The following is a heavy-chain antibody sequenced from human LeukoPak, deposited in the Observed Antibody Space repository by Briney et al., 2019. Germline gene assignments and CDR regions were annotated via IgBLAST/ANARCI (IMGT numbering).Heavy chain of an antibody. CDR2: ISSSSTTT. J-gene: IGHJ5*02. CDR1: GFTFSSYS. D-gene: IGHD3-10*01. CDR3: ARDRGKEGFDP. V-gene: IGHV3-48*01. Sequence: GGSLRLSCAASGFTFSSYSMNWVRQAPGKGLEWVSYISSSSTTTYYADSVKGRFTISRDNAKNLLYLQMNSLRAEDTAVYYCARDRGKEGFDPWGQGTLVTVSS.